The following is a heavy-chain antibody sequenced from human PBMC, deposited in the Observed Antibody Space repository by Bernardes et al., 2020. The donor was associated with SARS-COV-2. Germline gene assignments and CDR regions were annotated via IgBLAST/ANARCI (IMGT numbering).Heavy chain of an antibody. CDR2: ISWNSGSI. V-gene: IGHV3-9*01. D-gene: IGHD3-16*01. CDR3: AKALEYGGFDY. CDR1: GFTFDDYA. Sequence: GGSLRLFCAASGFTFDDYAMHWVRKAPGKGLEWVSGISWNSGSIGYADSVKGRFTISRDNAKNSLYLQMNSLRAEDTALYYCAKALEYGGFDYWGQGTLVTVSS. J-gene: IGHJ4*02.